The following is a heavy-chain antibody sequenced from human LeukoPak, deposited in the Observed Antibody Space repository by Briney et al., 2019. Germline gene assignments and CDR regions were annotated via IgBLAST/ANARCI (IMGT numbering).Heavy chain of an antibody. CDR1: GFTFSSYG. V-gene: IGHV3-30*03. Sequence: GGSLRLSCAASGFTFSSYGMHWVRQAPGKGLEWVAVISYDGSNKYYADSVKGRFTISRDNSKNTLYLQMNSLRAEDTAVYYCAHGAHFDYWGQGTLVTVSS. D-gene: IGHD4-17*01. CDR2: ISYDGSNK. J-gene: IGHJ4*02. CDR3: AHGAHFDY.